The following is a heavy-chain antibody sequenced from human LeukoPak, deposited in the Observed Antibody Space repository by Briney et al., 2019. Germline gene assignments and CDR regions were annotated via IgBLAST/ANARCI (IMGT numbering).Heavy chain of an antibody. J-gene: IGHJ6*02. CDR2: ISYDGSNK. D-gene: IGHD5-18*01. CDR3: ASPGYSYGPYYYYYGMDV. V-gene: IGHV3-30-3*01. CDR1: GFTFSSYA. Sequence: GGSLRLSCAASGFTFSSYAMHWVRQAPGPGLEWVAVISYDGSNKYYADSVQGRFTISRDNSKNTLYLQMNSLRAEDTAVYYCASPGYSYGPYYYYYGMDVWGQGTTVTVSS.